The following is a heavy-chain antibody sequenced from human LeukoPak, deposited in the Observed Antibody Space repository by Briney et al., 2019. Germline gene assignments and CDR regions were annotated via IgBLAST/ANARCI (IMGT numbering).Heavy chain of an antibody. J-gene: IGHJ4*02. CDR2: ISGSSGST. V-gene: IGHV3-23*01. D-gene: IGHD1-26*01. CDR3: AKVLTRSYSVRPYYFDY. Sequence: GGSLRLSCAASGFTFSSYAMSWVRQAPGKGLEWVSAISGSSGSTYYADSVKGRFTISRDKSKNTLYLQMNSLRAEDTAVYYCAKVLTRSYSVRPYYFDYWGQGTLVTVSS. CDR1: GFTFSSYA.